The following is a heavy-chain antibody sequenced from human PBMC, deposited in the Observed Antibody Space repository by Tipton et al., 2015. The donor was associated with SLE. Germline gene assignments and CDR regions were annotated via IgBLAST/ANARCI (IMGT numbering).Heavy chain of an antibody. J-gene: IGHJ4*02. CDR1: GVSISTSTSYWG. CDR3: ARHELVATKADY. V-gene: IGHV4-61*02. D-gene: IGHD5-12*01. Sequence: TLSLTCTVSGVSISTSTSYWGYWAWIRQPAGKGLEWIGRVYSSGSTIYNPSIKSRITLSLDTSKNQFFLKLSSVTAADTAIYYCARHELVATKADYWGQGTLVTVSS. CDR2: VYSSGST.